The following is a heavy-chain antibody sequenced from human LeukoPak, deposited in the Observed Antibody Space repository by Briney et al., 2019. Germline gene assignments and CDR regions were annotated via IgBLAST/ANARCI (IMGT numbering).Heavy chain of an antibody. Sequence: GGSLRLSCAASAFTFSSYGMNWVRQAPGKGLGWVSYISESGGTIYYADSVKGRFTISRDNAKSSLYLQMNSLRAEDTAVYYCVRGRTRDGYTWGQGTLVTVSS. J-gene: IGHJ3*01. D-gene: IGHD5-24*01. CDR3: VRGRTRDGYT. CDR2: ISESGGTI. V-gene: IGHV3-48*03. CDR1: AFTFSSYG.